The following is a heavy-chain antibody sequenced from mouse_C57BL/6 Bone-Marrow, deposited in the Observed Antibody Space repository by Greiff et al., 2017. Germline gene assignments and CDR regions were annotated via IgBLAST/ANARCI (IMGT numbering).Heavy chain of an antibody. CDR2: ISSGGDYI. J-gene: IGHJ4*01. Sequence: EVMLVESGEGLVKPGGSLKLSCAASGFTFSSYAMSWVRQTPEKRLEWVAYISSGGDYIYYADTVKGRFTISRDNARNTLYLQMSSLKSEDTAMYYCTREGGYDVYYAMDYWGQGTSVTVSS. CDR1: GFTFSSYA. V-gene: IGHV5-9-1*02. D-gene: IGHD2-2*01. CDR3: TREGGYDVYYAMDY.